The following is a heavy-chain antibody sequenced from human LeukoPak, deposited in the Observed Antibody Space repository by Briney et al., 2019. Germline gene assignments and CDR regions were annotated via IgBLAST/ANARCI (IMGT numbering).Heavy chain of an antibody. CDR3: ARVGGSGSYYEPNWFDP. CDR1: GGTFSSYA. CDR2: TIPILGIA. Sequence: ASVKVSCKASGGTFSSYAISWVRQAPGQGLEWMGRTIPILGIANYAQKFQGRVTITADKSTSTAYMELSSLRSEDTAVYYCARVGGSGSYYEPNWFDPWGQGTLVTVSS. D-gene: IGHD3-10*01. J-gene: IGHJ5*02. V-gene: IGHV1-69*04.